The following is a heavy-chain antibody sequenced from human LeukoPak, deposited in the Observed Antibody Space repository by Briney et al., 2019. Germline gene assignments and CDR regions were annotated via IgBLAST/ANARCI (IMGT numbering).Heavy chain of an antibody. J-gene: IGHJ5*02. CDR3: ARETSSSPEAVRIENWFDP. V-gene: IGHV1-2*02. CDR1: GYTFTGYY. Sequence: ASVKVSCKASGYTFTGYYMHWVRQAPGQGLEWMGWINPNSGGTNYAQKFQGRVTMTRDTSISTAYMELSRLRSDDTAVYYCARETSSSPEAVRIENWFDPWGQGTLVTVSS. D-gene: IGHD3-10*01. CDR2: INPNSGGT.